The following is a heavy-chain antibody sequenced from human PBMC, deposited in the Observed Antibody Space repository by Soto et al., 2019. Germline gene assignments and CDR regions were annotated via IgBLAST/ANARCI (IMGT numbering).Heavy chain of an antibody. Sequence: QVPLVQSGAEVKRPGASVKVSCTASGYTFTNFGVTWVRQAPGQGLEWMSWISPETGKTYCARKLQGRVTMTTDTSTNTAYMELGSLRSDDTAVYYCVRELRDYGGDVGYFYYWGQGTLVIVSS. J-gene: IGHJ4*02. V-gene: IGHV1-18*01. CDR3: VRELRDYGGDVGYFYY. CDR2: ISPETGKT. CDR1: GYTFTNFG. D-gene: IGHD2-21*02.